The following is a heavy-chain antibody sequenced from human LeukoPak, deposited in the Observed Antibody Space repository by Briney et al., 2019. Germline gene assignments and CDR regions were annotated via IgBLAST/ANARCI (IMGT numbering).Heavy chain of an antibody. J-gene: IGHJ4*02. D-gene: IGHD1-14*01. V-gene: IGHV3-7*05. CDR3: LASSGY. Sequence: PGGSLRLSCGACSLTFRRYCMNWVRQAPGKGLEWVANIKPDGSGTNYVDSVKGRFTISRDNAKNSAYLQMNSLRAEDTALSYCLASSGYWGQGTLVSVSS. CDR1: SLTFRRYC. CDR2: IKPDGSGT.